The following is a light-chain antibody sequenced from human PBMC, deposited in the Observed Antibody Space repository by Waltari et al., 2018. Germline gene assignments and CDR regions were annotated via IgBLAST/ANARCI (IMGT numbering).Light chain of an antibody. CDR3: QQSYSTPQT. Sequence: DIQMTKSTSSLSASVGDRVTITCRASQSISSYLNWYQQKPGKAPKLLIYAASSLQSGVPSRFSGSGSGTDFTLTISSLQTEDFATYYCQQSYSTPQTFGQGTKVEIK. CDR2: AAS. CDR1: QSISSY. V-gene: IGKV1-39*01. J-gene: IGKJ1*01.